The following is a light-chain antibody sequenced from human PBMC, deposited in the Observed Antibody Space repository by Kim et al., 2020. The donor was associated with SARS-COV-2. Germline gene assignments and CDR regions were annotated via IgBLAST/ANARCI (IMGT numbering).Light chain of an antibody. V-gene: IGKV3-11*01. J-gene: IGKJ4*01. Sequence: EIVLTQSPATLSLSPGERATLSCRASQSVSSYLAWYQQKPGQAPRLLIYDASDRATGIPARFIGSGSVTDFTLTISSLEPEDFAVYFCQQRSSWPFSFGGGTKVDIK. CDR2: DAS. CDR3: QQRSSWPFS. CDR1: QSVSSY.